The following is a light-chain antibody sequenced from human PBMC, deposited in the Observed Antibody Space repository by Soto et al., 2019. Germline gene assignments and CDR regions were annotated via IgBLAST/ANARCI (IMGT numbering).Light chain of an antibody. CDR3: QQTYITPPWT. J-gene: IGKJ1*01. V-gene: IGKV1-39*01. CDR2: AAS. Sequence: DIQMTQSPTSLSASVGDRITITCRASQSINNYLNWYQHKPGKAPGLLIFAASNLETGVPSRFSGSGSGTDFTLSVNDLQPEDFATYYCQQTYITPPWTFGQGTKVEI. CDR1: QSINNY.